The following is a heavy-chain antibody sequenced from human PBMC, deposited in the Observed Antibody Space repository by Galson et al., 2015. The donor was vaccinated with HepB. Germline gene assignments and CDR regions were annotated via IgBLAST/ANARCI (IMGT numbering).Heavy chain of an antibody. V-gene: IGHV1-24*01. CDR2: FDPEDGET. Sequence: SVKVSCKVSGYTLTELSMHWVRQAPGKGLEWMGGFDPEDGETIYAQKFQGRVTMTEDTSTDTAYMELSSLRSEDTAVYYCADMGGWIEGNWFDPWGQGTLVTVSS. CDR3: ADMGGWIEGNWFDP. D-gene: IGHD2-2*03. CDR1: GYTLTELS. J-gene: IGHJ5*02.